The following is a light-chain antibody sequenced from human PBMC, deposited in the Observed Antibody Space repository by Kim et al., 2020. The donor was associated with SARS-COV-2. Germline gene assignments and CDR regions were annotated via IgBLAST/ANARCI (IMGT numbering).Light chain of an antibody. V-gene: IGKV1-27*01. J-gene: IGKJ4*01. CDR1: QGISNY. CDR2: AAS. Sequence: AAVGDRVTITCRASQGISNYLAWYQQKPGKVPKFLIYAASTLLSGVPTRFSGSGYGTDFSLTISSLQPEDVATYYCQNYNGAPLTFGGGTKVDIK. CDR3: QNYNGAPLT.